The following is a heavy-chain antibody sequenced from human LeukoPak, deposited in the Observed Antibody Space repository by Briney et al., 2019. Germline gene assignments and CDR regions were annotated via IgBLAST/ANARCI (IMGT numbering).Heavy chain of an antibody. V-gene: IGHV4-59*12. CDR1: GGPISSYY. J-gene: IGHJ4*02. CDR2: IYYSGST. CDR3: ARESTVTRPSFDY. D-gene: IGHD4-17*01. Sequence: SETLSLTCSVSGGPISSYYWTWIRQPPGKGLEWIGHIYYSGSTNYNPSLKSRVTISVDTSKNLFSLKLNSVTAADTAVYYCARESTVTRPSFDYWGQGTLVTVSS.